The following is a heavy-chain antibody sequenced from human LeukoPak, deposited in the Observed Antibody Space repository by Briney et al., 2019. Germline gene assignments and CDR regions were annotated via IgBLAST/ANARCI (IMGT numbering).Heavy chain of an antibody. CDR2: IRYDGSNK. D-gene: IGHD5-12*01. Sequence: GGSLRLSCAASGFTFSSYGMHWVRQAPGKGLEWVAFIRYDGSNKYYADSVKGRFTISRDNSKNTPYLQMNSLRAEDTAVYYCAKGDSGYDSRFDPWGQGTLVTVSS. CDR3: AKGDSGYDSRFDP. J-gene: IGHJ5*02. CDR1: GFTFSSYG. V-gene: IGHV3-30*02.